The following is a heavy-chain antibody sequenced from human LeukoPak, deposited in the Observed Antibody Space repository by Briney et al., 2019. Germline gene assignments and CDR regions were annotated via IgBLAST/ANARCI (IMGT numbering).Heavy chain of an antibody. Sequence: GGSLRLSCAASGFTVSSNYMSWVRQAPGKGLEWVSVIYSGGSTYYADSVKGRFTISRDNSKNTLYLQMNSLRAEDTAVYYCAAHYSSGWYAYFDYWGQGTLVTVSS. D-gene: IGHD6-19*01. CDR1: GFTVSSNY. CDR2: IYSGGST. CDR3: AAHYSSGWYAYFDY. J-gene: IGHJ4*02. V-gene: IGHV3-66*01.